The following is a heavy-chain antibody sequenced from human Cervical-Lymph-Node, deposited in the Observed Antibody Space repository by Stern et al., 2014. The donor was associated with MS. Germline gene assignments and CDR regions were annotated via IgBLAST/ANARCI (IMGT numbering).Heavy chain of an antibody. V-gene: IGHV1-46*01. D-gene: IGHD3-22*01. CDR3: ARDSYDSKLRFDF. Sequence: QVQLGQSGAEVRKPGASVKVSCKASGFTFTSYDIHWVRQAPGQGLEWMGKINPGGGGASYAQKLQGRVTVTRDTSTNTVYMELSSLRSEDTAVYYCARDSYDSKLRFDFWGQGTLVTVSS. CDR1: GFTFTSYD. CDR2: INPGGGGA. J-gene: IGHJ4*02.